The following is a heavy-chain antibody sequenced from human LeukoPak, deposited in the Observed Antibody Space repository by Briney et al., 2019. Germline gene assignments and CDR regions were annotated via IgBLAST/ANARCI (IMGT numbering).Heavy chain of an antibody. V-gene: IGHV1-2*02. D-gene: IGHD4-17*01. CDR3: ARDSADYGDFDY. CDR2: IIPNSGGT. J-gene: IGHJ4*02. Sequence: ASVKVSCKASGYTFTAYYMHWVRQAPGQGLEWLGWIIPNSGGTNYAQKFQGRVTMTRDTSISTAYMELSRLRSDDTAVYYCARDSADYGDFDYWGQGTLVTVSS. CDR1: GYTFTAYY.